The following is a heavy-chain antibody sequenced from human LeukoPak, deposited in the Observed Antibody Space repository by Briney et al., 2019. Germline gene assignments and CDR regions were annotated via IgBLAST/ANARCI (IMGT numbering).Heavy chain of an antibody. J-gene: IGHJ4*02. CDR2: IYPGDCDT. CDR1: GYSFTSYW. CDR3: ARLGYYYDSSGYYFGY. D-gene: IGHD3-22*01. V-gene: IGHV5-51*01. Sequence: GESLKISCKCSGYSFTSYWIGWGRQMAGKGVGWVGIIYPGDCDTRDSPSFQGQVTISADKSSSTAYLQWSSLKASDTAMYYCARLGYYYDSSGYYFGYWGQGTLVTVSS.